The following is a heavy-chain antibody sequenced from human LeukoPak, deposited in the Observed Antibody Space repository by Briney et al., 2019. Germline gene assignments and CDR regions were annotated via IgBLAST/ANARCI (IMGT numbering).Heavy chain of an antibody. CDR3: AREQPRIFGPTHFDY. Sequence: ASVKVSCKASGYTFTVYYMHWVRQAPGQGLEWMGWINPNSGGTNYAQKFQGRVTMTRDTSISTAYMELSRLRSDDTAVYYCAREQPRIFGPTHFDYWGQGTLVTVSS. V-gene: IGHV1-2*02. CDR2: INPNSGGT. CDR1: GYTFTVYY. D-gene: IGHD3/OR15-3a*01. J-gene: IGHJ4*02.